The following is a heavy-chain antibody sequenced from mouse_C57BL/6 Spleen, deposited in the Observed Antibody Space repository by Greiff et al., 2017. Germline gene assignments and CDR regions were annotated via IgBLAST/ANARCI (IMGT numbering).Heavy chain of an antibody. V-gene: IGHV1-15*01. CDR3: TSMVTTGVYYFDY. D-gene: IGHD2-2*01. CDR1: GYTFTDYE. CDR2: IDPETGGT. Sequence: VQLQQSGAELVRPGASVTLSCKASGYTFTDYEMHWVKQTPVHGLEWIGAIDPETGGTAYNQKFKGKAILTADKSSSTAYMELRSLTSEDSAVYYCTSMVTTGVYYFDYWGQGTTLTVSS. J-gene: IGHJ2*01.